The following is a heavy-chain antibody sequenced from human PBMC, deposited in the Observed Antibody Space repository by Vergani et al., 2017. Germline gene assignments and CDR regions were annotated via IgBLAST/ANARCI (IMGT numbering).Heavy chain of an antibody. J-gene: IGHJ4*02. CDR3: ARKRGACRAAYCHSYDF. CDR1: GDSVISTDYH. Sequence: QVQLQESGPGLVKPSETLSLTCTVSGDSVISTDYHWGWIRQPPGKGLEWIGSMDYSGSTSYNPSLESRISISFETPKNQFSLRLTSVTAADTAVYYCARKRGACRAAYCHSYDFWGPGTLVTVSS. CDR2: MDYSGST. D-gene: IGHD2-15*01. V-gene: IGHV4-39*01.